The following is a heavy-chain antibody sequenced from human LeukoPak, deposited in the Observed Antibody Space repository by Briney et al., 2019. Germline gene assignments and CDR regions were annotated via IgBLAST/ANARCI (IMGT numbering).Heavy chain of an antibody. CDR1: GGSISSSTYY. V-gene: IGHV4-39*01. Sequence: ASETLSLTCTVSGGSISSSTYYGGWVRQPPGKGPEWIGSMYYSGSTYYNPSLKSRVTISVDTSKNQFSLKLSSVTAADTAVYYCARVVPAARGVFDIWGQGTMVTVSS. J-gene: IGHJ3*02. CDR2: MYYSGST. CDR3: ARVVPAARGVFDI. D-gene: IGHD2-2*01.